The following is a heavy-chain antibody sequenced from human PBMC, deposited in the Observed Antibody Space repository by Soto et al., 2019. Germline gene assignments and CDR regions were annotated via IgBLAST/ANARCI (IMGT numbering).Heavy chain of an antibody. V-gene: IGHV1-8*01. J-gene: IGHJ4*02. Sequence: QVQLVQSGAEVKKPGASVKVSCKASGYTFISYDINWVRQATGQGLEWMGWMNPNSGNTGYAQKYRGRVNMTRNTSISTAYMELSSPRSEDAAVYYCARERGAGYINNWGLGSLVTVSS. CDR2: MNPNSGNT. D-gene: IGHD5-12*01. CDR1: GYTFISYD. CDR3: ARERGAGYINN.